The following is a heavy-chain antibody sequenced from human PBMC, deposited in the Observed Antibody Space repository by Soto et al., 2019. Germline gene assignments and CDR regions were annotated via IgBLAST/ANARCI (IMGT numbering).Heavy chain of an antibody. Sequence: PGGSLRLSCVASGFTFRSYTMNWVRQAPGRGLEWVSGIRGFSPYAFYADSVKGRFTISRDNSKNTLFLQMNSLRAEDTAVYYCAKALRYFDWLVRPWNAMDVWGQGTTVTVS. CDR2: IRGFSPYA. CDR1: GFTFRSYT. D-gene: IGHD3-9*01. CDR3: AKALRYFDWLVRPWNAMDV. V-gene: IGHV3-23*01. J-gene: IGHJ6*02.